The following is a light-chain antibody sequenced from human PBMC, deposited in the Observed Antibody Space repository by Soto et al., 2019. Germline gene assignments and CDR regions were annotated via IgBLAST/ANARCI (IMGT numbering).Light chain of an antibody. CDR3: QQYTNRPPWT. V-gene: IGKV3-15*01. Sequence: EIVMTQSPATLSVSPGERATLSCRASQNVNTNLAWYQQKLGQAPRLLIFGASTRATGVPARFSGSGSGTEFPLAISSLQSDDFAAYYCQQYTNRPPWTCGQGTKV. J-gene: IGKJ1*01. CDR1: QNVNTN. CDR2: GAS.